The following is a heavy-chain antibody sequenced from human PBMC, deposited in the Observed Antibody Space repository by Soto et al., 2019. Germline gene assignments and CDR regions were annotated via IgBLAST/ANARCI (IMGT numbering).Heavy chain of an antibody. Sequence: QVQLVEPGGGVVQPGRSLRLSCAASGFTFSSYGMHWVRQAPGKGLEWVAVISYDGSNKYYADSVKGRLTISRDNSTNTLYLQMNSLRGEDTAVYYCAKDNGSGCDWLRVGDASDIWGQRTMLTVSS. CDR2: ISYDGSNK. CDR3: AKDNGSGCDWLRVGDASDI. V-gene: IGHV3-30*18. J-gene: IGHJ3*02. D-gene: IGHD5-12*01. CDR1: GFTFSSYG.